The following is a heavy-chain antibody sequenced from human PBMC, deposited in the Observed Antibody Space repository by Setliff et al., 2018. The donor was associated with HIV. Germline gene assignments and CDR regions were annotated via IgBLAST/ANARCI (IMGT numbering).Heavy chain of an antibody. D-gene: IGHD3-10*01. CDR1: GGPLTSA. Sequence: GASVKVSCKASGGPLTSAFNWVRQVPGQGLEWMGGIIPIFGTANYAQNFGGRVTITADQSTTTSYLQLNSLRFEDTAIYYCASDSPAARFEDLEDHYYYFMDVWGKGTTVTVS. CDR2: IIPIFGTA. V-gene: IGHV1-69*13. J-gene: IGHJ6*03. CDR3: ASDSPAARFEDLEDHYYYFMDV.